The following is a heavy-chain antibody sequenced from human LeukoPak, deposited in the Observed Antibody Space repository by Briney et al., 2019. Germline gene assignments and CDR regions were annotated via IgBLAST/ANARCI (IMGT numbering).Heavy chain of an antibody. CDR1: GGSLSNYY. CDR2: IYYSGST. Sequence: SETLSLTCTVAGGSLSNYYWSWIRQHPGKGLEWIGYIYYSGSTNYNPSLKSRVTISVDTSKNQFSLKLSSVTAADTAVYYCARRAAGYSYGYGDYNYYYYMDVWGKGTTVTISS. D-gene: IGHD5-18*01. J-gene: IGHJ6*03. V-gene: IGHV4-59*01. CDR3: ARRAAGYSYGYGDYNYYYYMDV.